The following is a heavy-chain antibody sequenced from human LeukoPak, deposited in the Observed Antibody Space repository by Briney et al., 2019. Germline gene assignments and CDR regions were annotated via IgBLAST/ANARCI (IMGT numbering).Heavy chain of an antibody. V-gene: IGHV1-2*02. D-gene: IGHD1-26*01. CDR2: INPNSGGT. CDR1: GYTFTDYY. J-gene: IGHJ3*02. CDR3: AAIVGALDAFDI. Sequence: ASVKVSCKASGYTFTDYYMHWVRQAPGQGLEWMGWINPNSGGTNYAQKFQGRVTMTRDTSISTAYMELSRLRSDDTAVYYCAAIVGALDAFDIWGQGTMVTVSS.